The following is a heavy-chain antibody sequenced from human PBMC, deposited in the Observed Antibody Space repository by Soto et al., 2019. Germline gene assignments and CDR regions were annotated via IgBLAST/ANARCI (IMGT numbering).Heavy chain of an antibody. CDR1: GFNFRNYP. Sequence: QEQLVESGGGVVQPGRSLRLSCSVSGFNFRNYPMHWVRQAPGKGLDWVAAISFDGSNKFYGDFVKGRFSISRDDSKNTLSLQMNGLRTEDSATYYCAREIAAGKDFWGQGTLVIVSS. D-gene: IGHD6-13*01. CDR2: ISFDGSNK. CDR3: AREIAAGKDF. V-gene: IGHV3-30-3*01. J-gene: IGHJ4*02.